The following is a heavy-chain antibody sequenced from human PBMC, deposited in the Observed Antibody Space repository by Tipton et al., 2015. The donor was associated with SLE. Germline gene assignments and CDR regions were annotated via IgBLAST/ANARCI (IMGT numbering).Heavy chain of an antibody. CDR2: INPNSGGT. D-gene: IGHD1-1*01. CDR1: GYTFTGYY. Sequence: QSGAEVKKPGASVKVSCKASGYTFTGYYMHWVRQAPGQGLEWMGRINPNSGGTNYAQRFQGRVTMTRDTSISTAYMELSRLRSDDTAVYYGARDWMLETGYWGQGPLVTVSS. V-gene: IGHV1-2*06. J-gene: IGHJ4*02. CDR3: ARDWMLETGY.